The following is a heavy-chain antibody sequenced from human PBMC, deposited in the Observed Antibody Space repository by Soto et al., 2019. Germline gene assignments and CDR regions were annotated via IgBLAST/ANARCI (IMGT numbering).Heavy chain of an antibody. D-gene: IGHD3-10*01. J-gene: IGHJ6*02. CDR2: MYKTGET. CDR3: MKAHESGDFLGMSV. Sequence: SETLSLTCTVSGGSVSTGMKYWGWVRQPPGKALEFIGYMYKTGETLLNSSLKSRVTLSMEASKNQFSLTLSSVTAADTAVYFCMKAHESGDFLGMSVWGPGTTVTVSS. V-gene: IGHV4-61*01. CDR1: GGSVSTGMKY.